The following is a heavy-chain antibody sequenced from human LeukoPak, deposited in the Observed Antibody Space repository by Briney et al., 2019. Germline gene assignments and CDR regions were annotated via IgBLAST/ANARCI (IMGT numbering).Heavy chain of an antibody. CDR3: ARGDYDYVWGSYRYTSFGY. V-gene: IGHV4-31*03. Sequence: SETLSLTCTVSGGSVSSGGYYWSWIRQHPGEGLEWIGYIYSSGSTYCNPSLKSRVTISIDTSKNQFSLTLSSVTAADTAVYYCARGDYDYVWGSYRYTSFGYWGQGTLVTVSS. J-gene: IGHJ4*02. D-gene: IGHD3-16*02. CDR1: GGSVSSGGYY. CDR2: IYSSGST.